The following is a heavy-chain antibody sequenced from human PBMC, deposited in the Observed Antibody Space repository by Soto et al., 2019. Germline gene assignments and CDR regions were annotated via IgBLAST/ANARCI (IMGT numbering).Heavy chain of an antibody. CDR3: ARDQEAGSFFPYYYGMDV. CDR2: ISYDGTNK. J-gene: IGHJ6*02. CDR1: GFTFSNYV. V-gene: IGHV3-30*03. D-gene: IGHD6-13*01. Sequence: GGSLRLSCAASGFTFSNYVMHWVRQAPGKGLEWVAVISYDGTNKYYADSVRGRFTISRDNSKNSLYLQMDSLRAEDTAVYYCARDQEAGSFFPYYYGMDVWGQGTTVTVSS.